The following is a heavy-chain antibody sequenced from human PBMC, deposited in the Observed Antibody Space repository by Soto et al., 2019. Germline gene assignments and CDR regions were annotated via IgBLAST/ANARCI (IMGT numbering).Heavy chain of an antibody. Sequence: SETLSLTCTVSCGSIISGDYYWSWIRQPPGKGLEWIAYIHNSVSTHYNPSLKSRVTISVDTSKNQFSLKLSSVTAADTAVYYCARSRYSGSYFFDYWGQGILVTVSS. V-gene: IGHV4-30-4*01. CDR2: IHNSVST. CDR3: ARSRYSGSYFFDY. J-gene: IGHJ4*02. CDR1: CGSIISGDYY. D-gene: IGHD1-26*01.